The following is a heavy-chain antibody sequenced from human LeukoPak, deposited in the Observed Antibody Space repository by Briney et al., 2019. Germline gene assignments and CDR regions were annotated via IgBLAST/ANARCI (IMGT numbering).Heavy chain of an antibody. CDR2: MNPNSGNT. Sequence: GASVKVSCKASGYTFTSYDINWVRQATGQGLEGMGWMNPNSGNTGYAQKFQGRVTITRNTSISTAYMELSSLRSEDTAVYYCARGGGSYVVDAFDIWGQGTMVTVSS. V-gene: IGHV1-8*03. CDR1: GYTFTSYD. J-gene: IGHJ3*02. D-gene: IGHD1-26*01. CDR3: ARGGGSYVVDAFDI.